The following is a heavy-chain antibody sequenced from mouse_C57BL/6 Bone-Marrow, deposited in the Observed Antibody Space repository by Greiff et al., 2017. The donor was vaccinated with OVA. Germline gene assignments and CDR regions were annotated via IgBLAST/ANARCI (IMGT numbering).Heavy chain of an antibody. V-gene: IGHV1-81*01. J-gene: IGHJ3*01. CDR3: ARAPHYYGSTAWFAY. Sequence: QVQLQQSGAELARPGASVKLSCKASGYTFTSYGISWVKQRTGQGLEWIGEIYPRSGNTYYNAKFKGKATLTADKSSSTAYMELRSLTSEDSAVSFCARAPHYYGSTAWFAYWGQGTLVTVSA. CDR1: GYTFTSYG. CDR2: IYPRSGNT. D-gene: IGHD1-1*01.